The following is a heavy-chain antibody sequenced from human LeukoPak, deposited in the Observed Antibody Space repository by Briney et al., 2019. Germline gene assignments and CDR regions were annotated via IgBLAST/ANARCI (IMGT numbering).Heavy chain of an antibody. V-gene: IGHV1-69*04. CDR3: ARGGTAARYGMAV. Sequence: SVKVSCKASGGTFSSYAISWVRQAPGQGLEWMGRIIPIFGIANYAQKFQGRVTITADKSTSTAYMELSSLRSEDPAVYYCARGGTAARYGMAVWGQGTTVTVSS. CDR2: IIPIFGIA. CDR1: GGTFSSYA. J-gene: IGHJ6*02. D-gene: IGHD6-6*01.